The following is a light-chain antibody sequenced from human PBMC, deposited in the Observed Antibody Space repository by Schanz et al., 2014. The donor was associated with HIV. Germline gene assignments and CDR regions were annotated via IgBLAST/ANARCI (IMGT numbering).Light chain of an antibody. V-gene: IGLV2-14*02. CDR1: SSDVGRYNL. CDR2: EVS. Sequence: QSALTQPASVSGSPGQSITISCTGTSSDVGRYNLVSWYQQHPGKAPKLMLYEVSKRPSGVSNRFSGSKSGNTASLTVSGLQAEDEADYYCSSHAGSDNFGIFGGGTKLTVL. CDR3: SSHAGSDNFGI. J-gene: IGLJ2*01.